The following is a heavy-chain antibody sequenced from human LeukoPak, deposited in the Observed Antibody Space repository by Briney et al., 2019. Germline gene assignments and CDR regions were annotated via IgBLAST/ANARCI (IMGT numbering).Heavy chain of an antibody. J-gene: IGHJ4*02. CDR1: GFTFSSYS. V-gene: IGHV3-21*01. CDR3: ARDGSIAARWY. CDR2: ISSSSYI. Sequence: GGSLRLSCAASGFTFSSYSMNWVRQAPGKGLEWVSSISSSSYIYYADSVKGRFTISRDNAKNSLYLQMNSLRAEDTAVYYCARDGSIAARWYWGQGTLVTVSS. D-gene: IGHD6-6*01.